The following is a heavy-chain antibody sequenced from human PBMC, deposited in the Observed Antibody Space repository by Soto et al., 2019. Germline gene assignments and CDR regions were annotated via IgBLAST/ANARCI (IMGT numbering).Heavy chain of an antibody. J-gene: IGHJ4*02. CDR2: ISYDGSNR. D-gene: IGHD3-10*01. Sequence: QVQLVESGGGVVQPGRSLRLSCAASGFPFTTYGMHWVREGPGKGLEWVAVISYDGSNRYYADSVKGRFTISRDNSKNTLYLQMNDLRPEDTALYYCVGGQYYFDYRGQGTVVTVSS. CDR1: GFPFTTYG. CDR3: VGGQYYFDY. V-gene: IGHV3-30*03.